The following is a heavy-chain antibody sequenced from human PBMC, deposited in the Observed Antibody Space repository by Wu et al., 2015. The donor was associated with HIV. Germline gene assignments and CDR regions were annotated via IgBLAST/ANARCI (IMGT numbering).Heavy chain of an antibody. V-gene: IGHV1-69*01. CDR3: ARDLFSAQIGTDYYYYYYMDV. J-gene: IGHJ6*03. D-gene: IGHD1-1*01. CDR2: FTTIFGTA. CDR1: GYTFTGYY. Sequence: QVQLVQSGAEVKKPGASVKVSCKASGYTFTGYYMHWVRQAPGQGLEWMGGFTTIFGTANYAQKFQDRVTITADESTGTAYMELRSLRSEDTAVYYCARDLFSAQIGTDYYYYYYMDVWGKGTDGHRLL.